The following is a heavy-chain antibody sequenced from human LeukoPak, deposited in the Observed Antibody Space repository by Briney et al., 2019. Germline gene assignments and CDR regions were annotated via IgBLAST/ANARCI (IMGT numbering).Heavy chain of an antibody. Sequence: SVKVSCKASGGTFSSYAISWVRQAPGPGLEWMGRIIPSFGIANYAQKFQGRVTITADKSTSTASMELSSLRSEDTAVYYCARAHRYCSSPSCYHGPGLWSAPWGQGTLVTASS. CDR3: ARAHRYCSSPSCYHGPGLWSAP. V-gene: IGHV1-69*04. CDR1: GGTFSSYA. D-gene: IGHD2-2*01. CDR2: IIPSFGIA. J-gene: IGHJ5*02.